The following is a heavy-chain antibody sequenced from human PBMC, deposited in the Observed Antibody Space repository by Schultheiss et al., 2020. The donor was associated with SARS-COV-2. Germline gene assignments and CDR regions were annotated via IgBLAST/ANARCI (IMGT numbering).Heavy chain of an antibody. V-gene: IGHV1-58*02. CDR2: IVVGSGNT. CDR1: GGTFSSYA. D-gene: IGHD3-3*01. CDR3: ARDRYDFWSGYVSYWYFDL. Sequence: KISCKASGGTFSSYAISWVRQARGQRLEWIGWIVVGSGNTNYAQKFQERVTITRDMSTSTAYMELSSLRSEDTAVYYCARDRYDFWSGYVSYWYFDLWGRGTLVTVSS. J-gene: IGHJ2*01.